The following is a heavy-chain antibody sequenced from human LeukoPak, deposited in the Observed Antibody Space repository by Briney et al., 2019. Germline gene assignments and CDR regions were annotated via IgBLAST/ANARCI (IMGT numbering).Heavy chain of an antibody. CDR2: ITSSGRST. CDR1: GFTFSSYA. J-gene: IGHJ6*03. V-gene: IGHV3-23*01. CDR3: ARSYYMDV. Sequence: GGSLRLSCAASGFTFSSYAMSWVRQAPGKGLEWVSSITSSGRSTDYADSVKGRLTISRDDSKKTLYLQMNSLRAEDTAVYYCARSYYMDVWGKGTTVTVSS.